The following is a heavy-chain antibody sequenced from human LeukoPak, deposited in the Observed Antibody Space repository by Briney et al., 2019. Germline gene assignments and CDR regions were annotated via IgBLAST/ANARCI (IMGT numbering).Heavy chain of an antibody. CDR2: INQNGSEK. J-gene: IGHJ4*02. Sequence: PGGSLRLSCTASGYTFSTYWMSWVRQAPGKGLEWVASINQNGSEKYYVDSVKGRFTFSRDNAKSSQFLQMNSLRAEDTAVYYCVRKGFSGYERPFDYWGQGIRVAVSS. D-gene: IGHD5-12*01. V-gene: IGHV3-7*04. CDR1: GYTFSTYW. CDR3: VRKGFSGYERPFDY.